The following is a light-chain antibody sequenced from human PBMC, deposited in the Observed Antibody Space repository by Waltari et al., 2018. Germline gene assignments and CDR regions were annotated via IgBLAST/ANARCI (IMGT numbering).Light chain of an antibody. Sequence: QSVLTQPPSVSGAPGQRVTISCTGSSSNIGAGYDVHWYQQLPGNPPKLLIYGNINRPSGVPDRFSGSKSGTSASLAITGLQAEDEADYYCQSYDSSLSGLYVFGTGTKVTVL. CDR1: SSNIGAGYD. J-gene: IGLJ1*01. CDR3: QSYDSSLSGLYV. CDR2: GNI. V-gene: IGLV1-40*01.